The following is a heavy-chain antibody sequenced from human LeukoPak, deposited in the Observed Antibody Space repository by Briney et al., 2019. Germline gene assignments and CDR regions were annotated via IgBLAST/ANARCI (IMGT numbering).Heavy chain of an antibody. D-gene: IGHD2-15*01. J-gene: IGHJ4*02. CDR2: IWYDGSNK. CDR3: AKDQKGGSSPFDY. Sequence: GRSLRLSCAASGFTFSSYGTHWVRQAPGKGLEWVAVIWYDGSNKYYADSVKGRFTISRDNSKNTLYLQMNSLRAEDTAVYYCAKDQKGGSSPFDYWGQGTLVTVSS. CDR1: GFTFSSYG. V-gene: IGHV3-33*06.